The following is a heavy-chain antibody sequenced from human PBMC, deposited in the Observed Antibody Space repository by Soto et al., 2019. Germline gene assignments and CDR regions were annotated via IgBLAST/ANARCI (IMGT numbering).Heavy chain of an antibody. CDR1: GFTFSSYE. D-gene: IGHD2-2*01. Sequence: LRLSCAASGFTFSSYEMNWVRQAPGKTLEWVSYISSAGDSSYYADSVKSRFTISRDNAKNSLYLQMNSLRVEDTAVYYCARVYCSTTTCHVQAFDSWGQGTLVTVPQ. V-gene: IGHV3-48*03. CDR2: ISSAGDSS. CDR3: ARVYCSTTTCHVQAFDS. J-gene: IGHJ4*02.